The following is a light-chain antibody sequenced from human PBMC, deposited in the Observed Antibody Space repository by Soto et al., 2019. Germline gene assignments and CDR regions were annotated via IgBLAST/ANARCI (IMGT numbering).Light chain of an antibody. CDR2: EVS. CDR1: SSDVGAYNY. J-gene: IGLJ2*01. V-gene: IGLV2-14*01. Sequence: QSALTQPASVSGSPGQSITISCTGTSSDVGAYNYVSWYQQHPGKAPKLMIYEVSNRPSGVSSRFSGSKSANTASLTISGLQAEDEADYYCSSYTTSRTLVFGGGTQLTVL. CDR3: SSYTTSRTLV.